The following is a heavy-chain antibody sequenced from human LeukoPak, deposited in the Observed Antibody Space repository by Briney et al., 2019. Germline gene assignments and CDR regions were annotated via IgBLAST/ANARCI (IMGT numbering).Heavy chain of an antibody. D-gene: IGHD1-26*01. CDR2: INSDGSST. V-gene: IGHV3-74*01. CDR1: GFTFSNSR. J-gene: IGHJ4*02. Sequence: GGSLRLSCAASGFTFSNSRMHWVRQAPGKGLVWVSRINSDGSSTSYADSVKGRFTISRDNAKNTLYLQMNSLRAEDTAVYYCARVYGSYFDYWGQGTLVTVSS. CDR3: ARVYGSYFDY.